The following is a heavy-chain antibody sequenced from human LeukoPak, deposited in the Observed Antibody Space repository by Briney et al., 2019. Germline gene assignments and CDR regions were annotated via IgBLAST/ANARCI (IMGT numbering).Heavy chain of an antibody. CDR2: ISAYNGNT. D-gene: IGHD3-22*01. J-gene: IGHJ4*02. CDR3: ATGPEYYDSSGYSDY. V-gene: IGHV1-18*01. Sequence: ASVKVSCKASGYTFTSYGISWVRQAPGQGLEWMGWISAYNGNTNYAQKLQGRVTMTTDTSTSTAYMELRSLRSDDTAVYYCATGPEYYDSSGYSDYWGQGTLVTVSS. CDR1: GYTFTSYG.